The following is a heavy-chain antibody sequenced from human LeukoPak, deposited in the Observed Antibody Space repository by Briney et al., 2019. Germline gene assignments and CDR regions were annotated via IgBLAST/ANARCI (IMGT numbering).Heavy chain of an antibody. Sequence: GPSVKLSCKASGYTFTSYAINWVRQATGQGPEWMGWMNLNSGNTGYAQKFQGRVTMTRNTSISTAYMELSSLRSEDTAVYYCARGPLDGHPYEGRFYWGQGTLVTVSS. V-gene: IGHV1-8*01. CDR3: ARGPLDGHPYEGRFY. CDR2: MNLNSGNT. D-gene: IGHD3-10*01. CDR1: GYTFTSYA. J-gene: IGHJ4*02.